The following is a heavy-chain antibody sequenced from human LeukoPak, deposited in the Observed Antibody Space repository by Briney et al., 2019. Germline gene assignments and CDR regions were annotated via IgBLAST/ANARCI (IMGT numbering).Heavy chain of an antibody. CDR2: IWSDGSNK. V-gene: IGHV3-33*01. CDR1: KFTFSSYG. Sequence: GGSLRLSCAASKFTFSSYGMHWVRQAPGKGLEWVAGIWSDGSNKYYADSVKGRFTISRDNSKNTLYLQMNSLRAEDTAVYYCAGTSSGPERRGMDVWGQGTTVTVSS. D-gene: IGHD6-19*01. J-gene: IGHJ6*02. CDR3: AGTSSGPERRGMDV.